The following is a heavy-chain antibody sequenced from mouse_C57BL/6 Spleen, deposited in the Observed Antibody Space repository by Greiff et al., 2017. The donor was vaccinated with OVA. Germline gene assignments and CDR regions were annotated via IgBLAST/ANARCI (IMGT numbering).Heavy chain of an antibody. CDR1: GFSFNTYA. CDR2: IRSKSNNYAT. D-gene: IGHD1-1*01. CDR3: VRDYYGSSYEWYFDV. Sequence: EVQRVESGGGLVQPKGSLKLSCAASGFSFNTYAMNWVRQAPGKGLEWVARIRSKSNNYATYYADSVKDRFTISRDDSESMLYLQMNNLKTEDTAMYYCVRDYYGSSYEWYFDVWGTGTTVTVSS. V-gene: IGHV10-1*01. J-gene: IGHJ1*03.